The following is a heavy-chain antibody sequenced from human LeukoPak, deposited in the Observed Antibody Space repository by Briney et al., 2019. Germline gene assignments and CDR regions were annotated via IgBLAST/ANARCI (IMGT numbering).Heavy chain of an antibody. CDR3: ATVLLPEYFQH. V-gene: IGHV1-24*01. CDR2: FDPGDGET. CDR1: GYTLTELS. D-gene: IGHD3-22*01. Sequence: ASVKVSCKVSGYTLTELSMHWVRQAPGKGLEWMGGFDPGDGETIYAQKFQGRVTMTEDTYTDTAYMELSGLRSEDTAVYYCATVLLPEYFQHWGQGTLVTVSS. J-gene: IGHJ1*01.